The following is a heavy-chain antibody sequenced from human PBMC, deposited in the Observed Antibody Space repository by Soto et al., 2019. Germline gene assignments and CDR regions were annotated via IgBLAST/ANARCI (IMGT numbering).Heavy chain of an antibody. V-gene: IGHV4-31*03. J-gene: IGHJ5*01. D-gene: IGHD3-22*01. CDR2: FYDYGKT. Sequence: PSETLSLTCTVSGGSVSSGGHSWSWIRQYPGKCLQWIGYFYDYGKTYYNPSLKSRVTISRDRSTNQFSLRLSSVTSADTALYYCATYYYESSGYPKWFDSWGQGIQVTVSS. CDR3: ATYYYESSGYPKWFDS. CDR1: GGSVSSGGHS.